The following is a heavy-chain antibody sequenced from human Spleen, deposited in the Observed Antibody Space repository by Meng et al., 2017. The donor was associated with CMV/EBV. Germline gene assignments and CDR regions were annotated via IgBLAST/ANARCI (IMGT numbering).Heavy chain of an antibody. D-gene: IGHD1-26*01. CDR1: GGSISSYY. CDR3: ARGGSYPDY. J-gene: IGHJ4*02. CDR2: IYYSGST. Sequence: SETLSLTCTVSGGSISSYYWSWIRQPPGKGLEWIGYIYYSGSTNYNPSLKSRVTISVDTSKNQFSLKLSSVTAADTAVYYCARGGSYPDYWGQGTLVTVSS. V-gene: IGHV4-59*01.